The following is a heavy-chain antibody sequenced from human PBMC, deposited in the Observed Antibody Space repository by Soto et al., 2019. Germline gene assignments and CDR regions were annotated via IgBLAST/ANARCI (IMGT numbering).Heavy chain of an antibody. CDR1: GFTFSSYG. CDR2: ISYDGSNK. J-gene: IGHJ4*02. Sequence: ESGGGVVQPGRSLRLSCAASGFTFSSYGMHWVRQAPGKGLEWVAVISYDGSNKYYADSVKGRFTISRDNSKNTLYLQMNSLRAEDTAVYYCAKETRITMIVVVPFDYWGQGTLVTVSS. V-gene: IGHV3-30*18. D-gene: IGHD3-22*01. CDR3: AKETRITMIVVVPFDY.